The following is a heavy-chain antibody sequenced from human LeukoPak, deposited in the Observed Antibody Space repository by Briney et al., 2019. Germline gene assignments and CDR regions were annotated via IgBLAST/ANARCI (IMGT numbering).Heavy chain of an antibody. CDR1: GGCISSGGYY. CDR2: IYYSGST. D-gene: IGHD3-3*01. Sequence: SETLSLTCTVSGGCISSGGYYRSWIRQHPGKGLEWIGYIYYSGSTYYNPSLKSRVTISVDTSKNQFSLKLSSVTAADTAVYYCARSGQEGSGYYTFDYWGQGTLVTVSS. V-gene: IGHV4-31*03. J-gene: IGHJ4*02. CDR3: ARSGQEGSGYYTFDY.